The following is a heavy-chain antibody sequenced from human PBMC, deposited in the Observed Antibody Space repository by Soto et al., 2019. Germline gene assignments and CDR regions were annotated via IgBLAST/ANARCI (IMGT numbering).Heavy chain of an antibody. D-gene: IGHD2-15*01. CDR1: GGTFCSYT. V-gene: IGHV1-69*02. CDR2: IIPILGIA. Sequence: GASVKVSCKASGGTFCSYTISWVRQAPGQGLEWMGRIIPILGIANYAQKFQGRVTITADKSTSTAYMELSSLRSEDTAVYYCARARGGGYPYYYYYMDVWGKGTTVTVSS. J-gene: IGHJ6*03. CDR3: ARARGGGYPYYYYYMDV.